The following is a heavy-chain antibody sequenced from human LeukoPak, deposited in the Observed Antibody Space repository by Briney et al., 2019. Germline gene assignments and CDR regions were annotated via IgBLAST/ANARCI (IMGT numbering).Heavy chain of an antibody. CDR2: IYYSGST. D-gene: IGHD6-13*01. CDR1: GGSISSYY. CDR3: ARRGAAGLFDY. J-gene: IGHJ4*02. Sequence: PSETLSLTCTVSGGSISSYYWSWIRQPPAKGLEWSGYIYYSGSTNYNPSLKSRVTISVDTSKNQFSLKLSSVTAADTAVYYCARRGAAGLFDYWGQGTLVTVSS. V-gene: IGHV4-59*01.